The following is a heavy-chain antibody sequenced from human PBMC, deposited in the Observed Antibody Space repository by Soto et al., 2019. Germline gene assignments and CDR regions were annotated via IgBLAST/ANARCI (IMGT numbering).Heavy chain of an antibody. D-gene: IGHD3-10*01. Sequence: GGSLSLSCAASGFTFSRYAMSWVRQAPGKGLEWVSTVTGGGHTTYNADSVNGRFTISRDNSKNTLYLQMNNLRAEDTAIYYCASSSGDLDVYGMDIWGPGTTVTV. V-gene: IGHV3-23*01. J-gene: IGHJ6*02. CDR2: VTGGGHTT. CDR3: ASSSGDLDVYGMDI. CDR1: GFTFSRYA.